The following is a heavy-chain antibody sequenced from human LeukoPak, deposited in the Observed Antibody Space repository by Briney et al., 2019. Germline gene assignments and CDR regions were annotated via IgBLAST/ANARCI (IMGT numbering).Heavy chain of an antibody. Sequence: SETLSLTCAVYGGSFSGYYWSWIRQPPGKGLEWIGEINHIGSTNYNPSLKSRVTISVDTSKNQFSLKLSSVTAADTAVYYCASASSSDWYFTYFDYWGQGTLVTVSS. CDR1: GGSFSGYY. J-gene: IGHJ4*02. V-gene: IGHV4-34*01. D-gene: IGHD6-19*01. CDR3: ASASSSDWYFTYFDY. CDR2: INHIGST.